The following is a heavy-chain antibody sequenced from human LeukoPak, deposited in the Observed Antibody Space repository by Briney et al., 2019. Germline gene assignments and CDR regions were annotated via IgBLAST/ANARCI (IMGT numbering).Heavy chain of an antibody. V-gene: IGHV1-24*01. CDR1: GYTLTELS. CDR3: AVVTPGSVAFDI. CDR2: FDPEDGET. Sequence: ASVKVSCKVSGYTLTELSMHWVRQAPGKGLEWMGGFDPEDGETIYAQKFQGRVTMTEDTSTDTAYMELSSLRSEDTAVYYCAVVTPGSVAFDIWGQGTMVTVSS. D-gene: IGHD4-23*01. J-gene: IGHJ3*02.